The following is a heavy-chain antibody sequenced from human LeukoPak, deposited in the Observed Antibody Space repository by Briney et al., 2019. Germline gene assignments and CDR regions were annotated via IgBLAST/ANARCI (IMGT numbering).Heavy chain of an antibody. CDR2: ISSSGSTI. V-gene: IGHV3-11*04. J-gene: IGHJ4*02. CDR1: GFTFNEAW. CDR3: ARDRWLDIVATIDPYYFDY. Sequence: GGSLRLSCAASGFTFNEAWMSWIRQAPGKGLEWVSYISSSGSTIYYADSVKGRFTISRDNAKNSLYLQMNSLRAEDTAVYYCARDRWLDIVATIDPYYFDYWGQGTLVTVSS. D-gene: IGHD5-12*01.